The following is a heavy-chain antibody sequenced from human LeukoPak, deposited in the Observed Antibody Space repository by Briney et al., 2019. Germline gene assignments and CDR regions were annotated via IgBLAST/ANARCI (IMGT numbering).Heavy chain of an antibody. D-gene: IGHD4-17*01. CDR2: INTNTGNP. V-gene: IGHV7-4-1*02. J-gene: IGHJ3*02. CDR3: ARVGTVTPLDAFDI. Sequence: ASVKVSCKASGYTFTSYAMNWVRQAPGQGLEWMGWINTNTGNPTYAQGFTGRFVFSLDTSVSTAYLQISSLKAEDTAVYYCARVGTVTPLDAFDIWGQGTMVTVSS. CDR1: GYTFTSYA.